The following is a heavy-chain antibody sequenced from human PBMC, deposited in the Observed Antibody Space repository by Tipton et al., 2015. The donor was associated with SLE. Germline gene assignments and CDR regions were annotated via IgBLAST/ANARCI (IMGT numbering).Heavy chain of an antibody. V-gene: IGHV4-34*01. Sequence: TLSLTCAVYGGSFSGYYLSWIRQPPGKGLEWIGEINHSGSTYYNPSLESRVTISVDTSNNQFSLNLSSVTAADTAVYYCARGMLTWRGAIVGVDVWGQGTTVNVSS. CDR1: GGSFSGYY. D-gene: IGHD2-8*01. CDR2: INHSGST. J-gene: IGHJ6*02. CDR3: ARGMLTWRGAIVGVDV.